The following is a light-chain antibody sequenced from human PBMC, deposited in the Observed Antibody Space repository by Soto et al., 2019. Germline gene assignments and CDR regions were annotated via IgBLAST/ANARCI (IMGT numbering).Light chain of an antibody. CDR3: QKYDNAPLT. V-gene: IGKV1-27*01. J-gene: IGKJ4*01. CDR2: AAY. Sequence: DIQMTQAPSSLSASVGDRVTITCRARQDISTYLAWYQQKPGKVTKLLISAAYTLPSGVPPRFSGSGSGTYFTITSSSLQPEDVATYYCQKYDNAPLTFGGGTKVEIK. CDR1: QDISTY.